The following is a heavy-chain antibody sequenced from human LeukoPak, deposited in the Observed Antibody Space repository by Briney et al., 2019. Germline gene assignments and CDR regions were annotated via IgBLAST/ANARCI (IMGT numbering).Heavy chain of an antibody. V-gene: IGHV3-11*03. CDR1: GVTFSDYY. D-gene: IGHD1-26*01. Sequence: GGSLRLSCVASGVTFSDYYMNWIRQAPGEGLEWLSCISRSSSYTNYVDSVKGRFTISRDNAKNSLYLQMNSLRAEDTAVYYCARGRGSPYYFDCWGQGALVTVSS. CDR2: ISRSSSYT. CDR3: ARGRGSPYYFDC. J-gene: IGHJ4*02.